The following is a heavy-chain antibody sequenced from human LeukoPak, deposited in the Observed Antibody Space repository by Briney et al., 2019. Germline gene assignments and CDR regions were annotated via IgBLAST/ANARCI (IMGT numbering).Heavy chain of an antibody. J-gene: IGHJ6*04. CDR2: INHSGST. Sequence: SETLSLTCAVYGGSFSGYYWSWIRQPPGKGLEWIGEINHSGSTNYNPSLKSRVTISVDTSKSQFSLKLSSVTAADTAVYYCARGYYGSGKPRNYYYYYGMDVWGKGTTVTVSS. CDR1: GGSFSGYY. CDR3: ARGYYGSGKPRNYYYYYGMDV. V-gene: IGHV4-34*01. D-gene: IGHD3-10*01.